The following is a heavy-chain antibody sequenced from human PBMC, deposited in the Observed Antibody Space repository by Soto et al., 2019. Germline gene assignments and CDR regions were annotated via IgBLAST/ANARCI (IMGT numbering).Heavy chain of an antibody. J-gene: IGHJ4*02. CDR1: GYTFTIYW. Sequence: GDSLKISCQVSGYTFTIYWIGWVRQMPGKGLEWMGIIYPSDSDTRYSPSFQGQVTISADQSINTAYLQWDSLKASDTAIYYCARPANTVADHFDLWGQGXPVTVYS. V-gene: IGHV5-51*01. D-gene: IGHD4-17*01. CDR2: IYPSDSDT. CDR3: ARPANTVADHFDL.